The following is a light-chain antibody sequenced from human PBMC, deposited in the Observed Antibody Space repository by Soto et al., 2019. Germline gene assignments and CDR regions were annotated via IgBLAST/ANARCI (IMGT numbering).Light chain of an antibody. CDR2: AAS. V-gene: IGKV1-39*01. CDR1: QSISNY. Sequence: DIQMTQSPSSLSASVGDRVTITYRASQSISNYLNWYQQKPGKAPKLLMYAASSLQSGVPSRFGGSGSGTDFTLTISSLQPEDFATYYCQQSYSTPRTFGQGTKVEIK. J-gene: IGKJ1*01. CDR3: QQSYSTPRT.